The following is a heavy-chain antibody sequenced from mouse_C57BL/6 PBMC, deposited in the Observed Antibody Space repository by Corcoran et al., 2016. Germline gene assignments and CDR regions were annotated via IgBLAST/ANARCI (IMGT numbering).Heavy chain of an antibody. CDR3: ASEGFDV. J-gene: IGHJ1*03. Sequence: QIQLVQSGPELKKPGETVKISCKASGYTFTTYGMSWVKQAPGKGLKWMGWINTYSGVPTSADDFKGRFAFSLETSASTAYLQINNLKNEDTATYFCASEGFDVWGTGTTVTVSS. CDR1: GYTFTTYG. CDR2: INTYSGVP. V-gene: IGHV9-3*01.